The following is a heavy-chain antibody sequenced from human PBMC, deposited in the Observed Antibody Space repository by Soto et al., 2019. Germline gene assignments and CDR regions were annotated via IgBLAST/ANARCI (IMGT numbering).Heavy chain of an antibody. CDR2: SRNKARSYTT. D-gene: IGHD5-12*01. CDR1: GFTFSDQY. Sequence: PGGSLRLSCAASGFTFSDQYMDWVRQSPGKGLEWVGRSRNKARSYTTDYAASVKGRFTISRDDSKSSVYLQMNSLKTEDTAVYYCGRGLPTTGFDYWGQGILVTVSS. CDR3: GRGLPTTGFDY. J-gene: IGHJ4*02. V-gene: IGHV3-72*01.